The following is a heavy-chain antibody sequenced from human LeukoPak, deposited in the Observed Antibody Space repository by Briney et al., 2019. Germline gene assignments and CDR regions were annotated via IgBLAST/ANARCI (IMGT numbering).Heavy chain of an antibody. D-gene: IGHD6-13*01. V-gene: IGHV3-30*04. J-gene: IGHJ4*02. CDR1: GFTFSSYA. CDR2: ISYDGSNK. Sequence: GRSLRLSCAASGFTFSSYAMHWVRQAPGKGVEWVAVISYDGSNKYYADSVKGRVTISRDNSKNTLYLQMNSLRAEDTALYYCAREGHGAADYWGQGTLVTVSS. CDR3: AREGHGAADY.